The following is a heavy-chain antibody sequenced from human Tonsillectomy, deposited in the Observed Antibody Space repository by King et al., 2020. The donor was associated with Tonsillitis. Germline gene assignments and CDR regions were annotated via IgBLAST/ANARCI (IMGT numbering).Heavy chain of an antibody. CDR1: EVAFCNTG. J-gene: IGHJ4*02. CDR3: TKEEMTTIFNFDY. Sequence: LVESGGGVVQPGRSLRLSCAASEVAFCNTGKHWVRQAPGGGLEWVAGVSTHRRNKCYDDSVKGRFTVSRDNSKNTLYLEMNSLRAGDTALYYCTKEEMTTIFNFDYWGQGTLVTVSS. D-gene: IGHD5-24*01. CDR2: VSTHRRNK. V-gene: IGHV3-30*18.